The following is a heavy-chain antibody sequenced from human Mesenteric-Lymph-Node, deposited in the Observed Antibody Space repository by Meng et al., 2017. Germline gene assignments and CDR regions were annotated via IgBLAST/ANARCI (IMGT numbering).Heavy chain of an antibody. Sequence: QVKRQESGPGLVQPSQTLSLAGTVSGGSISSGDYYWSWIRQPPGKGLEWIGYIYYSGSTYYNPSLKSRVTISVDTSKNQFSLKLSSVTAADTAVYYCARGPTTYFDYWGQGTLVTVSS. CDR3: ARGPTTYFDY. D-gene: IGHD4-17*01. CDR2: IYYSGST. CDR1: GGSISSGDYY. J-gene: IGHJ4*02. V-gene: IGHV4-30-4*01.